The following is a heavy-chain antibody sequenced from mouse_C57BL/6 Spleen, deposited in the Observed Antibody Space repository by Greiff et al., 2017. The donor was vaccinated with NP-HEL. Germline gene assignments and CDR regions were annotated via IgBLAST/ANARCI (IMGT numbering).Heavy chain of an antibody. CDR3: ARRDDYDKFAY. V-gene: IGHV3-6*01. D-gene: IGHD2-4*01. CDR1: GYSITSGYY. CDR2: ISYDGSN. J-gene: IGHJ3*01. Sequence: EVKLMESGPGLVKPSQSLSLTCSVTGYSITSGYYWNWIRQFPGNKLEWMGYISYDGSNNYNPSLKNRISITRDTSKNQFFLKLNSVTTEDTATYYCARRDDYDKFAYWGQGTLVTVSA.